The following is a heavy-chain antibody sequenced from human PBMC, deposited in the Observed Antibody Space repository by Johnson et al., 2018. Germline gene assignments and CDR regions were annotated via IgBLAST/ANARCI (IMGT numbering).Heavy chain of an antibody. CDR3: ARGGYCSSTSGVGSYYYYMDV. D-gene: IGHD2-2*01. V-gene: IGHV3-30*03. J-gene: IGHJ6*03. Sequence: QVQLVESGGGVVQPGRSLRLSCATSGFIFSNYGFHWVRQAPGKGLEWVAIISYDGSKKYYGDSVTGRFTISRDTAKNSLYLQMNSLRAEDTAVYYCARGGYCSSTSGVGSYYYYMDVWGKGTTVTVSS. CDR1: GFIFSNYG. CDR2: ISYDGSKK.